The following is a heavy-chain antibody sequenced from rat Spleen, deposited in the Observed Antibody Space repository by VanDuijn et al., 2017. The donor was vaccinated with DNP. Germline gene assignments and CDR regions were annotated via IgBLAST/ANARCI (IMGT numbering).Heavy chain of an antibody. Sequence: EVQLVESGGGLVQPGRSLKLSCAASGFTFNNYYMAWVRQAPTKGLEWVAYIRYDGGSTYYGDSVKGRFTISRDNAKNTLYLQMNSLKSEDTATYYCAIYFYSGDNWFGYWGQGTLVTVSS. CDR1: GFTFNNYY. D-gene: IGHD1-1*01. CDR3: AIYFYSGDNWFGY. CDR2: IRYDGGST. V-gene: IGHV5-22*01. J-gene: IGHJ3*01.